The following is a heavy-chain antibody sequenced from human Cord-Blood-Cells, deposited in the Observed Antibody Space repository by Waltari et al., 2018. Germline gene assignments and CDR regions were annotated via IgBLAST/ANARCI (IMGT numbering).Heavy chain of an antibody. CDR1: GGSFSGYY. J-gene: IGHJ5*02. V-gene: IGHV4-34*01. CDR3: ARRRGIVVVVAASNWFDP. Sequence: QVQLQQWGAGLLKPSETLSLTCAVYGGSFSGYYWSWIRQPPGKGLEWIGEINHSGSTNYNPSLKSRVTISGDTSKNQFSLKLSSVTAADTAVYYCARRRGIVVVVAASNWFDPWGQGTLVTVSS. D-gene: IGHD2-15*01. CDR2: INHSGST.